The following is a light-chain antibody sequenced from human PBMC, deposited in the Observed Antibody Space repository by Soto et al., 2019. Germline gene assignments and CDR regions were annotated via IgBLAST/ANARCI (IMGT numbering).Light chain of an antibody. CDR2: EVT. Sequence: QSALTQPASVSGSPGQSITISCTGTSRDIGNYNYVSWYQHHPGKAPKLMIYEVTSRPSGVSDRFSGSKSGMTASLTISGLRPEDEADYFCASYRSAKTLVVFGTGTKVTVL. CDR1: SRDIGNYNY. J-gene: IGLJ1*01. V-gene: IGLV2-14*01. CDR3: ASYRSAKTLVV.